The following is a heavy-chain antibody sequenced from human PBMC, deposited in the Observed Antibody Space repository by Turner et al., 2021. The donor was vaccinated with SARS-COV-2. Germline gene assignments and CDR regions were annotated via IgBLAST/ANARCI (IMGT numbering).Heavy chain of an antibody. CDR3: ARRSSRLGNWYFDL. CDR1: VGSISSTSYY. Sequence: QLQLRESGSGLVKPSETLCLTCTAPVGSISSTSYYCGWIRQPTGKGLEWIGSMSYSASTYYNPSLKSRVTISVDTSKNQFSLKLSSVTAADTAVYYCARRSSRLGNWYFDLWGRGTLVTVSS. V-gene: IGHV4-39*01. D-gene: IGHD2-15*01. CDR2: MSYSAST. J-gene: IGHJ2*01.